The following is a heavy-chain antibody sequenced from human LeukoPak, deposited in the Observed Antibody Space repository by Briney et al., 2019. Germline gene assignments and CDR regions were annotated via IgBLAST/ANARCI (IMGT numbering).Heavy chain of an antibody. CDR2: IYTSGST. J-gene: IGHJ5*02. V-gene: IGHV4-4*07. CDR1: GGSISSYY. Sequence: SEILSLTCTVSGGSISSYYWSWIRQPAGKGLEWIGRIYTSGSTNYNPSLKSRVTISVDTSKNQFSLKLSSVTAADTAVYYCARDVEYSSSVSPWGQGTLVTVSS. D-gene: IGHD6-6*01. CDR3: ARDVEYSSSVSP.